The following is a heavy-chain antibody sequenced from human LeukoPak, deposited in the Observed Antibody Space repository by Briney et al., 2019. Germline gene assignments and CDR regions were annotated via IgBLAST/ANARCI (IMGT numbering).Heavy chain of an antibody. CDR3: AREGIAAAGTYLDY. CDR1: GFTFSSYG. D-gene: IGHD6-13*01. CDR2: IRYDGSNK. Sequence: GGSLRLSCAASGFTFSSYGMHWVRQAPGKGLEWVAVIRYDGSNKYYADSVKGRFTISRDNSKNTLHLQMNSLRAEDTAVYYCAREGIAAAGTYLDYWGQGTLVTVSS. V-gene: IGHV3-33*01. J-gene: IGHJ4*02.